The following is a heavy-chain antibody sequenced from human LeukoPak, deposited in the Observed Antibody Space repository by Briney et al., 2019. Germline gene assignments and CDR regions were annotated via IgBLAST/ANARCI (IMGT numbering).Heavy chain of an antibody. Sequence: SETLSLTCAVYGGSFSGYYWSWIRQPPGKGLEWIGEINHSGSTNYNPSLKSRVTISVDTSKNQFSLKLSSVTAADTAVYYCARRRSIVATIRPLDYWGQGTLVTVSS. V-gene: IGHV4-34*01. CDR3: ARRRSIVATIRPLDY. CDR1: GGSFSGYY. J-gene: IGHJ4*02. CDR2: INHSGST. D-gene: IGHD5-12*01.